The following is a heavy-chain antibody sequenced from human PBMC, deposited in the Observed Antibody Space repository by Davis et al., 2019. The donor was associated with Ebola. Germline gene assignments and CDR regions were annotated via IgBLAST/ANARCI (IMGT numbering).Heavy chain of an antibody. J-gene: IGHJ6*02. CDR2: MNPNSGNT. Sequence: SVKVSCKASGYTFTSYDINWVRQATGQGLEWMGWMNPNSGNTGYAQKFQGRVTMTRNTSISTAYMELSSLRSEDTAVYYCAGFFGDTYYYGMDVWGQGTTVTVSS. CDR3: AGFFGDTYYYGMDV. V-gene: IGHV1-8*01. D-gene: IGHD2-21*02. CDR1: GYTFTSYD.